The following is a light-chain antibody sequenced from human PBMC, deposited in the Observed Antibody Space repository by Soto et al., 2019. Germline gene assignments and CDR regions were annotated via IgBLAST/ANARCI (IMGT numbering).Light chain of an antibody. CDR2: GAS. Sequence: ERVMTQSPDTLSVSPGERATLSCRASQDVRSNVAWYQQKPGQPPRLLIFGASTRATGIPARFSGSVSGREFTLTISSLQSEDFAVYYCEQYSHWPPAFGQGTKVEIK. CDR1: QDVRSN. J-gene: IGKJ1*01. CDR3: EQYSHWPPA. V-gene: IGKV3-15*01.